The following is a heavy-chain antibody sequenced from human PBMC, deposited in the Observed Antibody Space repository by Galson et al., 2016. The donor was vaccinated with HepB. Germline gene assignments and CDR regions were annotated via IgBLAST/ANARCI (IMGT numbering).Heavy chain of an antibody. CDR2: IRADGTAN. J-gene: IGHJ5*02. Sequence: SLRLSCAASGFSFSRYWMAWVRQAPGKGLEWVGNIRADGTANDYVGSVKGRFTMSRDNAQKSLFPQMTSLRVEDTAVYYCARENFWKLDQWGQGTLVTVSS. V-gene: IGHV3-7*03. CDR3: ARENFWKLDQ. CDR1: GFSFSRYW. D-gene: IGHD3-3*01.